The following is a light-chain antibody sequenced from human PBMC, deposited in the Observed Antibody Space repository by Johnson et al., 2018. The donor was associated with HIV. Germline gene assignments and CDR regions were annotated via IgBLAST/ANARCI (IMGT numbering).Light chain of an antibody. CDR2: ENN. V-gene: IGLV1-51*02. J-gene: IGLJ1*01. Sequence: QSVLTQPPSVSAAPGQKVTISCSGSSSNIGNNYVSWYQQLPGTAPKLLIYENNKRPSGIPDRFSGSKSGTSATLGITGLQTGDEADYYCGTWDSSMSAGEVFGTGNKVTVL. CDR1: SSNIGNNY. CDR3: GTWDSSMSAGEV.